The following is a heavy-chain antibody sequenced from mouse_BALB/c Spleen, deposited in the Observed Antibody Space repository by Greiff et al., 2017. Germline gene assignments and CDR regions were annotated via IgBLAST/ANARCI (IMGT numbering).Heavy chain of an antibody. V-gene: IGHV14-3*02. Sequence: VQLKESGAELVKPGASVKLSCTASGFNIKDTYMHWVKQRPEQGLEWIGRIDPANGNTKYDPKFQGKATITADTSSNTAYLQLSSLTSEDTAVYYCAPNWDDYAMDYWGQGTSVTVSS. D-gene: IGHD4-1*01. J-gene: IGHJ4*01. CDR2: IDPANGNT. CDR1: GFNIKDTY. CDR3: APNWDDYAMDY.